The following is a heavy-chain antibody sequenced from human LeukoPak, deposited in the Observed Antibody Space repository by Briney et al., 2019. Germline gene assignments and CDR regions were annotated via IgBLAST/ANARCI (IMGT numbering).Heavy chain of an antibody. D-gene: IGHD1-26*01. V-gene: IGHV4-59*01. CDR3: ARDVVRGIVGATKDYYYYMDV. CDR2: IYYSGST. CDR1: GGSISSYY. Sequence: PSETLSLTCTVSGGSISSYYWSWIRQPPGKGLEWIGYIYYSGSTNYNPSLKSRVTISVDTSKNQFSLKLSSVTAADTAVYYCARDVVRGIVGATKDYYYYMDVWGKGTTVTVSS. J-gene: IGHJ6*03.